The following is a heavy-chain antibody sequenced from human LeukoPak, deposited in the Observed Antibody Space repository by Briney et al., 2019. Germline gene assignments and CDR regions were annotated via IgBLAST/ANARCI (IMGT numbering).Heavy chain of an antibody. CDR3: AAAMLRNNYYYYYMDV. D-gene: IGHD5-18*01. CDR1: GFTFDDYG. Sequence: GGSLRLSCAASGFTFDDYGMSWVRQAPGKGLEWVSVIYSGGSTYYADSVKGRFTISRDNSKNTLYLQMNSLRAEDTAVYYCAAAMLRNNYYYYYMDVWGKGTTVTVSS. V-gene: IGHV3-66*02. J-gene: IGHJ6*03. CDR2: IYSGGST.